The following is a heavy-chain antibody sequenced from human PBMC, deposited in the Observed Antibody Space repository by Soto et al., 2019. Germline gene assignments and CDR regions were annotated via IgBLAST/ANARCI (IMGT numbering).Heavy chain of an antibody. D-gene: IGHD2-21*02. J-gene: IGHJ4*02. CDR3: ARGKHIVVVTASACFDV. V-gene: IGHV3-7*01. Sequence: PVGSLRLSCAASGFTFSSYWMSWGRQAPGKGLEWVANIKQDGSEKYYVDSVKGRFTISRDDAKNSLYLQLSSLRAEDTAVYYCARGKHIVVVTASACFDVWGKGTMVTVAS. CDR2: IKQDGSEK. CDR1: GFTFSSYW.